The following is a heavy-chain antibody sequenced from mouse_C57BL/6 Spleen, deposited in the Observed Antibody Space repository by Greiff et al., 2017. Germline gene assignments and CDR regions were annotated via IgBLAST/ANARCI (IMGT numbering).Heavy chain of an antibody. Sequence: QVQLQQPGAELVKPGASVKLSCKASGYTFTSYWMQWVKQRHGQGLEWIGEIDPSDSYTNYNQKFKGKATLTVDTSSSTAYMQLSSLTSEDSAVYYCARDITTVVAPYAMDYWGQGTSVTVSS. D-gene: IGHD1-1*01. CDR1: GYTFTSYW. J-gene: IGHJ4*01. CDR2: IDPSDSYT. CDR3: ARDITTVVAPYAMDY. V-gene: IGHV1-50*01.